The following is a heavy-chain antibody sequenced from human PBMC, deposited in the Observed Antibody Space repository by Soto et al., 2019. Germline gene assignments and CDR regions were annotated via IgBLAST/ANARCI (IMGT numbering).Heavy chain of an antibody. Sequence: QVQLVESGGGVIQPGTSLSLSCGSSGFTFRSFGMYWVRQAPGKGLEWVAVVSYDGNHKYYADSAKGRFTVSRDNAKNWLYLQMNSLRGEDTAVYYCPTDVGQQLVLKYSMDVWGQGTTVTVSS. CDR1: GFTFRSFG. J-gene: IGHJ6*02. CDR3: PTDVGQQLVLKYSMDV. CDR2: VSYDGNHK. V-gene: IGHV3-30*03. D-gene: IGHD6-13*01.